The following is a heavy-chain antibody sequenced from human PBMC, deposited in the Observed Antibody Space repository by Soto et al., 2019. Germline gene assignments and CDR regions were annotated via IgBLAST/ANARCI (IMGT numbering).Heavy chain of an antibody. J-gene: IGHJ3*02. CDR1: GGTISSYY. D-gene: IGHD3-10*01. CDR2: IYYSGST. V-gene: IGHV4-59*01. Sequence: PSEPLSLTCTVAGGTISSYYGSWILKPQGKGLEWIGYIYYSGSTNYNPSPKSRVTISVDTSKNQFSLKLSSVTAADTAVYYCARGVLLWFREWENDAFDIWGQGAMVTVSS. CDR3: ARGVLLWFREWENDAFDI.